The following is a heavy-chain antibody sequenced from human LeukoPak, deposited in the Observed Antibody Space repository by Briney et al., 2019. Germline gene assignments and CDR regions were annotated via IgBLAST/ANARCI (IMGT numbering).Heavy chain of an antibody. CDR3: ARPLVAAAGTFDY. V-gene: IGHV4-34*01. D-gene: IGHD6-13*01. CDR2: INHSGST. Sequence: SETLSLTCAVYGGFFSGYYWSWIRQPPGKGLEWIGEINHSGSTNYNPSLKSRVTISVDTSKNQFSLKLSSVTAADTAVYYCARPLVAAAGTFDYWGQGTLVTVSS. CDR1: GGFFSGYY. J-gene: IGHJ4*02.